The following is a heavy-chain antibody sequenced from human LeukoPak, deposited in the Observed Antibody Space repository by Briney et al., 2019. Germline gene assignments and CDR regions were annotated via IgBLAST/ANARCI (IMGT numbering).Heavy chain of an antibody. CDR1: GFTFSSYG. CDR2: IWYDGSNK. V-gene: IGHV3-33*01. CDR3: TSDPGGYSSSWFDY. J-gene: IGHJ4*02. Sequence: GGSLRLSCAASGFTFSSYGMHWVRQAPGKGLEWVAVIWYDGSNKYYADSVKGRFTISRDNSKNTLYLQMNSLRAEDTAVYYCTSDPGGYSSSWFDYWGQGTLVTLSS. D-gene: IGHD6-13*01.